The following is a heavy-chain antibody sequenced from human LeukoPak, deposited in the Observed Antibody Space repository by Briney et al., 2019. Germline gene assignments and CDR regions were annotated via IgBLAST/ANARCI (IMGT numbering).Heavy chain of an antibody. CDR3: ASNYYDSSGQFDY. CDR1: GGSISVSSYY. Sequence: SETLSLTCTISGGSISVSSYYWGWIRQPPGKGLEWIGSIYYSGSTYYNPSLKSRVTISIDTSKNQFSLKLSSVTAADTAVYYCASNYYDSSGQFDYWGQGTLVTVSS. V-gene: IGHV4-39*01. J-gene: IGHJ4*02. CDR2: IYYSGST. D-gene: IGHD3-22*01.